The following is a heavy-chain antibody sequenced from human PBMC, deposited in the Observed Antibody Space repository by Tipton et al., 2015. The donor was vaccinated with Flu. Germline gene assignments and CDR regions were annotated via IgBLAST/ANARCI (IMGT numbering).Heavy chain of an antibody. CDR3: ARDPSRYYYDSSGMDV. CDR1: GGSISSGSYY. J-gene: IGHJ6*02. V-gene: IGHV4-61*02. CDR2: IYTSGST. D-gene: IGHD3-22*01. Sequence: TLSLTCTVSGGSISSGSYYWSWIRQPAGKGLEWIGRIYTSGSTNYNPSLKSRVTISVDTSKNQFSLKLSSVTAADTAVYYCARDPSRYYYDSSGMDVWGQGTTATVSS.